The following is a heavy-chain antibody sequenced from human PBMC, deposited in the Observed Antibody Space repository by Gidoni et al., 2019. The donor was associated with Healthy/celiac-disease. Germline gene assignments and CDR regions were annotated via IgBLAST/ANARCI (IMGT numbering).Heavy chain of an antibody. V-gene: IGHV3-23*01. J-gene: IGHJ2*01. D-gene: IGHD2-2*01. CDR2: ISGSGCST. Sequence: EVQLLESGGGLVQPGGSLRLSCAASGFTFSSYAMSWVRQAPGKGLAWVSAISGSGCSTYYADSVKGRFTISRDNSKNTLYLQMNSLRAEDTAVYYCAKNPNIVVVPAATDYWYFDLWGRGTLVTVSS. CDR1: GFTFSSYA. CDR3: AKNPNIVVVPAATDYWYFDL.